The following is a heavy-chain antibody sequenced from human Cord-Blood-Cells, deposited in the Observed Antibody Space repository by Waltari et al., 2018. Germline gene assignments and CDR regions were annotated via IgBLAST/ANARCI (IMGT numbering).Heavy chain of an antibody. D-gene: IGHD3-10*01. CDR2: INAGTGNT. CDR3: ARDLYYYGSGSYSFFDY. V-gene: IGHV1-3*01. CDR1: GYTFTSYA. J-gene: IGHJ4*02. Sequence: QVQLVQSGAEVKKPGASVKDSCKASGYTFTSYAMHWVRQAPGQRLEWMGWINAGTGNTKYSQKFQGRVTITRDTSASTAYMELSSLRSEDTAVYYCARDLYYYGSGSYSFFDYWGQGTLVTVSS.